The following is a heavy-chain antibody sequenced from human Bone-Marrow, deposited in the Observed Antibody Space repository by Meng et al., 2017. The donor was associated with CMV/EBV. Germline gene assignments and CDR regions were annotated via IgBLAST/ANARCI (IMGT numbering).Heavy chain of an antibody. CDR1: GFTFSSYW. CDR3: AREGDIEQQLVH. D-gene: IGHD6-13*01. Sequence: GGPLRLSCAASGFTFSSYWMHWVRQAPGKGLVWVSRINSDGSSTSYADSVKGRFTISRDNAKNTLYLQMNSLRAEDTAVYYCAREGDIEQQLVHWGQGTLVTVSS. V-gene: IGHV3-74*01. CDR2: INSDGSST. J-gene: IGHJ4*02.